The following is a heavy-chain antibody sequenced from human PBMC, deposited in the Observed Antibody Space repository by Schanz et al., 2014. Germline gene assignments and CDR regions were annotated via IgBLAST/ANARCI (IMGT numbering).Heavy chain of an antibody. Sequence: DVQLVESGGGLVQPGGSLRLSCAAFGFTFTGHWMSWVRQAPGKGLEWVANIKEDGSKKYYVDSVRGRFTISRDNAKNSLYLQLNSLTAEDTAVYHCARDSRYCTGVDCKGDAFDLWGQGTLVTVSS. D-gene: IGHD2-8*02. CDR3: ARDSRYCTGVDCKGDAFDL. CDR2: IKEDGSKK. J-gene: IGHJ3*01. CDR1: GFTFTGHW. V-gene: IGHV3-7*01.